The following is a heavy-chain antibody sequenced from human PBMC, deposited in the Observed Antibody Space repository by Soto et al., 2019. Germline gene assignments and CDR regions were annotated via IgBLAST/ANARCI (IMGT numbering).Heavy chain of an antibody. Sequence: GGSLRLSCAASGFTFSSYWMSWVRQAPGKGLEWVANIKQDGSEKYYVDSVKGRFTISRDNAKNSLYLQMNSLRAEDTAVYYCARVKRFRVSTEITMVRGVIMGAYMDVWGKGTTVTVSS. CDR1: GFTFSSYW. J-gene: IGHJ6*03. CDR2: IKQDGSEK. D-gene: IGHD3-10*01. V-gene: IGHV3-7*01. CDR3: ARVKRFRVSTEITMVRGVIMGAYMDV.